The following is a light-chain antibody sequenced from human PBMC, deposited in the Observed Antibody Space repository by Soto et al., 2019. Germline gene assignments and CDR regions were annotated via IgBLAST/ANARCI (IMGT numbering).Light chain of an antibody. J-gene: IGLJ2*01. CDR3: AAWDGSLNGRV. V-gene: IGLV1-44*01. Sequence: QSVLTQPPSASGTPGQRVTISCSGSSSNIGSNTVNWYQQLPGTAPKLLIYSNNQRPSGVPDRFSGSKSATSASLAISGLQSGDEADYYCAAWDGSLNGRVFGGGTKVTVL. CDR2: SNN. CDR1: SSNIGSNT.